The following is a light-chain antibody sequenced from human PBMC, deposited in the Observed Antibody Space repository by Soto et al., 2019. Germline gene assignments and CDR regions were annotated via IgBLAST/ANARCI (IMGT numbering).Light chain of an antibody. CDR3: SSHTSSSTSYV. CDR2: DVS. V-gene: IGLV2-14*01. J-gene: IGLJ1*01. CDR1: SSDVGGYNY. Sequence: QSVLTQPASVSGSPGQSITISCTGTSSDVGGYNYVSWYQQHPGKAPKLMTYDVSNRPSGVSNRFSGSKSANTASLSISGLQAEDEAEYYCSSHTSSSTSYVFGTGTKVTVL.